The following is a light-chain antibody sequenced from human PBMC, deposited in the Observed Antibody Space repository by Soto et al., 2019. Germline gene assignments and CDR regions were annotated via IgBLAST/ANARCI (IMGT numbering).Light chain of an antibody. Sequence: QSVLTQPPSASGTPGQRVPISCSGSSSDIGSSYIYWFRQLPGTAPKLLIYANDQRPSGGPDRFSGSKSGTSASLAISGLRSEDEADYYCATWDISLRGWVFGGGTQLTVL. CDR1: SSDIGSSY. V-gene: IGLV1-47*02. CDR3: ATWDISLRGWV. J-gene: IGLJ3*02. CDR2: AND.